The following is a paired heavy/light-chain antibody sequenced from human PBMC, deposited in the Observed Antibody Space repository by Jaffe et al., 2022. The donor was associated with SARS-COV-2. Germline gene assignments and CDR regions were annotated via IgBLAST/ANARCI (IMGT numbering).Heavy chain of an antibody. D-gene: IGHD6-19*01. Sequence: EVQLVESGGGLVQPGGSLRLSCAASGFTFSSYRMNWVRQAPGKRLEWVSYISSDSSTIYYTDSVKGRFTISRDNAKNSLYLQMNSLRAEDTAVYYCARGRRGGSGWLNWFDPWGQGTLVTVSS. CDR2: ISSDSSTI. CDR3: ARGRRGGSGWLNWFDP. J-gene: IGHJ5*02. CDR1: GFTFSSYR. V-gene: IGHV3-48*01.
Light chain of an antibody. Sequence: DIQMTQSPSSLSASVGDRVTITCRASQGISNYLAWYQQKPGKVPKLLIYAASTLQSGVPSRFSGSGSGTDFTLTISSLQPEDVATYYCQKFNTAPWTFGQGTKVEIK. V-gene: IGKV1-27*01. CDR3: QKFNTAPWT. CDR2: AAS. CDR1: QGISNY. J-gene: IGKJ1*01.